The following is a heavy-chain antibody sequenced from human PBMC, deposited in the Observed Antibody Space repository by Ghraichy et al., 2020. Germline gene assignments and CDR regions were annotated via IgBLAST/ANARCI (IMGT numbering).Heavy chain of an antibody. D-gene: IGHD5-18*01. J-gene: IGHJ4*02. CDR1: GGSFSGYY. CDR3: ATRRIQLWPEDY. V-gene: IGHV4-34*01. CDR2: INHSGST. Sequence: SQTLSLTCAVYGGSFSGYYWSWIRQPPGKGLEWIGEINHSGSTNYNPSLKSRVTISVDTSKNQFSLKLSSVTAADTAVDYCATRRIQLWPEDYWGQGTLVTVSS.